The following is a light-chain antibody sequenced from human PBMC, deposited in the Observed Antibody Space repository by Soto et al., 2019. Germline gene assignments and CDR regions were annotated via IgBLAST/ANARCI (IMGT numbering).Light chain of an antibody. CDR3: QQSFYTPPT. V-gene: IGKV1-39*01. J-gene: IGKJ4*01. Sequence: DIQMTQSPSSLSASVGDRVTITCRASQTIASYLNWYQQKPGKAPKLLIYAASSLQSGVPSRFSGSGSGTDFTLTISSLQPEDFATYYCQQSFYTPPTFGGGTKVEIK. CDR2: AAS. CDR1: QTIASY.